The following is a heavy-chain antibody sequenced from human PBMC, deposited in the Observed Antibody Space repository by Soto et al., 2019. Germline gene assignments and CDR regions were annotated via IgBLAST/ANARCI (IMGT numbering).Heavy chain of an antibody. J-gene: IGHJ4*02. Sequence: QITLKESGPTLVKPTQTLTLTCTFSGFSLSTSGVGVGWIRQPPGKALEWLALIYWDDDKRYSPPLKSRLTITKDTSKNQVVLTMTNMDPVDTATYYCARLNYGDYLDYWGQGTLVTVSS. V-gene: IGHV2-5*02. D-gene: IGHD4-17*01. CDR3: ARLNYGDYLDY. CDR1: GFSLSTSGVG. CDR2: IYWDDDK.